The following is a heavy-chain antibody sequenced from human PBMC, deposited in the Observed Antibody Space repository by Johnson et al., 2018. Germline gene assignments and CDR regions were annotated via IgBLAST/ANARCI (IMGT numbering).Heavy chain of an antibody. J-gene: IGHJ1*01. CDR2: SSRAGPI. Sequence: QVQLVQSGGALVEXGGSLRLSCAASGFTLSDYYLSWIRQAPGKGLDRVSYSSRAGPIYYGDSVRGRFPISRANAKNSLYLQMNNLRAEDTAVYFWAAWSGDSRDLEHWGQGTLVTVSS. CDR1: GFTLSDYY. V-gene: IGHV3-11*01. D-gene: IGHD3-3*01. CDR3: AAWSGDSRDLEH.